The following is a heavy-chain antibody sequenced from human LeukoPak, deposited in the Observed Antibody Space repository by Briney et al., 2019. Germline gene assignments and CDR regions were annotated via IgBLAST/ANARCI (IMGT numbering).Heavy chain of an antibody. V-gene: IGHV4-34*01. CDR3: ARGGTYNWNGSPGMDV. CDR2: INHSGST. D-gene: IGHD1-20*01. J-gene: IGHJ6*02. Sequence: PSETLPLTCAVYGGSFSGYYWSWIRQPPGKGLEWIGEINHSGSTNYNPSLKSRVTISVDTSKNQFSLKLSSVTAADTAVYYCARGGTYNWNGSPGMDVWGQGTTVTVSS. CDR1: GGSFSGYY.